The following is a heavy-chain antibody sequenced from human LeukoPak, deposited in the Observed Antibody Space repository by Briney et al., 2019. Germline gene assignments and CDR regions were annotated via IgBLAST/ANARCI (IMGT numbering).Heavy chain of an antibody. CDR3: AKDHGIGIAAAGYFDY. CDR1: GFTFSSYG. V-gene: IGHV3-30*02. J-gene: IGHJ4*02. Sequence: GGSLRLSCAASGFTFSSYGMHWVRQAPGKGLEWVAFIRYDGSNKYYADSVKGRFTISRDNSRNTLYLQMNSLRAEDTAVYYCAKDHGIGIAAAGYFDYWGQGTLVTVSS. D-gene: IGHD6-13*01. CDR2: IRYDGSNK.